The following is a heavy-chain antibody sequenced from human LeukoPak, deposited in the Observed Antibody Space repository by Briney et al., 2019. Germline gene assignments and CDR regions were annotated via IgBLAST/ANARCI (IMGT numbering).Heavy chain of an antibody. CDR1: GFTFSTYG. CDR2: IRYDGNNK. D-gene: IGHD1-14*01. V-gene: IGHV3-30*02. CDR3: VKDNPLDY. J-gene: IGHJ4*02. Sequence: PGGSLRLSCVASGFTFSTYGMLWVRQAPGKGLDWVAFIRYDGNNKLYADSVKGRFTISRDNSKNTLYLHINSLRAEDTAVYYCVKDNPLDYWGQGTLVIVSS.